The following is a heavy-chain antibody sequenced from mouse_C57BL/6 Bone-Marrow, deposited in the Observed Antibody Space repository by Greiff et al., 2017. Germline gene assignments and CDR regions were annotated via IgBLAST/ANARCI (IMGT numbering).Heavy chain of an antibody. CDR2: IDPSDSYT. V-gene: IGHV1-50*01. CDR3: AREGITTVVGNFDY. J-gene: IGHJ2*01. Sequence: QVQLQQPGAELVKPGASVKLSCKASGYTFTSYWMQWVKQRPGQGLEWIGEIDPSDSYTNYNQKFKGKATLTVDPSSSPAYMPLSSLTSEDSAVYYCAREGITTVVGNFDYWGQGTTLTVSS. D-gene: IGHD1-1*01. CDR1: GYTFTSYW.